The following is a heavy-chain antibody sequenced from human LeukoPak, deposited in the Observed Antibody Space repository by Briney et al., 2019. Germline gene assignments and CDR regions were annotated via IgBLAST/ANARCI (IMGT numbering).Heavy chain of an antibody. Sequence: PSETLSLTCTVSGYSISNGYYWGWIRQPPGKGLEWIGNIYQSGGTYYNPSLKSRVIISVDTSKNQFSLKLTSVTAADTAVYYRARYGLGFDYWGQGTLVIVSS. D-gene: IGHD4-17*01. CDR2: IYQSGGT. CDR1: GYSISNGYY. V-gene: IGHV4-38-2*02. CDR3: ARYGLGFDY. J-gene: IGHJ4*02.